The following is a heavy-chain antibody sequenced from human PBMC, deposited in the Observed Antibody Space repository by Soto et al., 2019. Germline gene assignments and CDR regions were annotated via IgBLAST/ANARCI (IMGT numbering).Heavy chain of an antibody. CDR2: SSGSGGNT. D-gene: IGHD3-10*01. J-gene: IGHJ3*02. CDR1: GFTFSSYA. CDR3: ARMVRGVPDAFDI. V-gene: IGHV3-23*01. Sequence: GGSLSLSCAASGFTFSSYAMSGVRPAPGKGLEWVSASSGSGGNTYYADSVKGQFTISRGNSKNALSLQMNRLRAEDTAVYYCARMVRGVPDAFDIWGQGTMVTVSS.